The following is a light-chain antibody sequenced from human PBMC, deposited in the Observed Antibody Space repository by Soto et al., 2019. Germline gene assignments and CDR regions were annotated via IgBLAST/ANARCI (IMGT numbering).Light chain of an antibody. Sequence: DLQMTQSPSVLSASVGDRVTITCRASQDIANYLAWYQQKPGKVPKLLISAASTFQSGVPSRFSGSGSGTDFTLTISSLQPEDVATYYCQKYNSAPLTFGGGTKGDIK. CDR1: QDIANY. CDR2: AAS. CDR3: QKYNSAPLT. V-gene: IGKV1-27*01. J-gene: IGKJ4*01.